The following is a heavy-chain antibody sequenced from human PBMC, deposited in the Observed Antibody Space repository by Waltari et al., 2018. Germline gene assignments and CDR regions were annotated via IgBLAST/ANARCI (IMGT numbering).Heavy chain of an antibody. J-gene: IGHJ6*03. CDR3: VRDEAYSMDV. CDR1: GYTFSSYG. Sequence: QVHLVQSGAEMKKPGASVKVSCQAFGYTFSSYGISWVRQAPGEGLEWMGWISNNNDKIDFAQRFQCRVSLTTDAFTRTAYMELRGLRSDDTAVYYCVRDEAYSMDVWGKGTTVTVSS. CDR2: ISNNNDKI. V-gene: IGHV1-18*01.